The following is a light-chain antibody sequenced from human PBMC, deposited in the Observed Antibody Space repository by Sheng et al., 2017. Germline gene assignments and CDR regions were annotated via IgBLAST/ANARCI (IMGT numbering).Light chain of an antibody. CDR1: QNIGSY. Sequence: DLQMTQSPASLSASIGDSISITCRASQNIGSYLNWYQQKPGQAPNLLIHGASTLQSGAPSRFSGSVSGTDFTLTISSLQPEDFATYYCQQSFSTPITFGQGTRLEIK. V-gene: IGKV1-39*01. CDR3: QQSFSTPIT. CDR2: GAS. J-gene: IGKJ5*01.